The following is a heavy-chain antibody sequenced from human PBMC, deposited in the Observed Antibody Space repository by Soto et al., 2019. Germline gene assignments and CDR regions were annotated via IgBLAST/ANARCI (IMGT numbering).Heavy chain of an antibody. CDR2: ISYEGSNT. V-gene: IGHV3-30*15. D-gene: IGHD1-1*01. J-gene: IGHJ6*02. CDR1: GFSFDTYG. CDR3: ARVTPGNNLYYFSGLDV. Sequence: PGGSLRLSCVASGFSFDTYGIHWVRQAPGKGLQWVALISYEGSNTYYADSVRGRFTISRDNSKNTLYLQMSTLRPEDTGVYYCARVTPGNNLYYFSGLDVWGQGTSVTVSS.